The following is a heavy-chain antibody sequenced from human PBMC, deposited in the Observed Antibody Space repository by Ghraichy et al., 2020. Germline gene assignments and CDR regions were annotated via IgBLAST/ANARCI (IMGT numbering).Heavy chain of an antibody. V-gene: IGHV1-69*13. CDR3: ARAVVCGGGTCYGWFDP. D-gene: IGHD2-15*01. Sequence: ASVKVSCKASGGTFSSYTITWVRQAPGQGLEWMGGIIPMFGTASYAQKFHGRVTITADESTNTAYMELSSLGSEDTAVYYCARAVVCGGGTCYGWFDPWGQGTLVTVSS. CDR1: GGTFSSYT. CDR2: IIPMFGTA. J-gene: IGHJ5*02.